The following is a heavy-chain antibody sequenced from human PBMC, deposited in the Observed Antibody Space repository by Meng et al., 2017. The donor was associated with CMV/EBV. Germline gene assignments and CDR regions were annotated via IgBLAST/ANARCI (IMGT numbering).Heavy chain of an antibody. Sequence: VQLGQPWAEVKSPWASVKVSWQTTGNRFSDHYMHWVRQAPGQGLEWMGWIYPNSGGTHYAQKFQDRVTMTRDTSISTVYMELSRLTSDDTAVYYCVRDHNWGPDYWGQGTLVTVLL. CDR2: IYPNSGGT. J-gene: IGHJ4*02. V-gene: IGHV1-2*02. CDR3: VRDHNWGPDY. D-gene: IGHD1-1*01. CDR1: GNRFSDHY.